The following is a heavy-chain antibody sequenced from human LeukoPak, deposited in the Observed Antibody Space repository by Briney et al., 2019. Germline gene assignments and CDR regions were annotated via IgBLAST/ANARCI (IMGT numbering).Heavy chain of an antibody. D-gene: IGHD6-6*01. CDR1: GFTFSSYW. J-gene: IGHJ3*02. CDR2: ISTDGSST. Sequence: GGSLRLSCAASGFTFSSYWMHWVRQAPGKGLVWVSRISTDGSSTNSADSVKGRLTISRDNAKNTLYLQMNCLRAEDTAVYYCVREYRSSSGRAFDIWGQGTMVTVSP. V-gene: IGHV3-74*01. CDR3: VREYRSSSGRAFDI.